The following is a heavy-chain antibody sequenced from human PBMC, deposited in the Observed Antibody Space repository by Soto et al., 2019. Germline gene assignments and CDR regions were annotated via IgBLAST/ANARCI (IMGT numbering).Heavy chain of an antibody. CDR1: GGSISSYY. V-gene: IGHV4-59*08. CDR3: ASLWGWSVDY. CDR2: IYDSGST. D-gene: IGHD3-16*01. J-gene: IGHJ4*02. Sequence: QVQLQESGTGLVKHSETLYLTCSVPGGSISSYYWSWIRPPPGKGLEWSWYIYDSGSTNYNPSLKSRVTISVDTSKNQFSLTLSSVTAADTAAYYCASLWGWSVDYWGQGTLVTVSS.